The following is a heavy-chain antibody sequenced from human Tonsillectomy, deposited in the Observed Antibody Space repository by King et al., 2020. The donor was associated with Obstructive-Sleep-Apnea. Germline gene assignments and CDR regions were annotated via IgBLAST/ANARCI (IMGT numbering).Heavy chain of an antibody. CDR2: ISWDGGST. D-gene: IGHD6-13*01. CDR1: GITFDDYT. CDR3: VKSHIAAEGIPDS. V-gene: IGHV3-43*01. Sequence: CAASGITFDDYTMHWVRQAPGKGLEWVSLISWDGGSTDYADSVKGRFNISRDNSKDSLYLQMNSLRTEDNAFYYCVKSHIAAEGIPDSWGQGTLVTVSS. J-gene: IGHJ5*01.